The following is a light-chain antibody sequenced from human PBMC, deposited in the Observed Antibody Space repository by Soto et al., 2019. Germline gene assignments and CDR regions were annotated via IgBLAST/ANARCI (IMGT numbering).Light chain of an antibody. Sequence: EIVLTQSPATLSLSPGERATLSCRASQSVGSSLAWYQQKLGQAPRLLIYAASDRATGIPGRFSGSGSGTDFTLIISSLEPEDFAVYYCQQYGSSPLISFGQGTRLEIK. J-gene: IGKJ5*01. V-gene: IGKV3-11*01. CDR2: AAS. CDR1: QSVGSS. CDR3: QQYGSSPLIS.